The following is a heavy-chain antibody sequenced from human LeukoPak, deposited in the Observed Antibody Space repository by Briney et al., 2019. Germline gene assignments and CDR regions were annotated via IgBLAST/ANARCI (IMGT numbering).Heavy chain of an antibody. CDR3: ARRDVIAGTTDY. J-gene: IGHJ4*02. CDR2: IYYRGRP. D-gene: IGHD1-14*01. CDR1: SPSISRNY. Sequence: PPETLSLTCTVSSPSISRNYWSWIRQPPESGLEWIGYIYYRGRPNYNPSRKSRVTISVDTSKNQFSLKLSSVTAADTAVYYCARRDVIAGTTDYWGQGTLVTVSS. V-gene: IGHV4-59*01.